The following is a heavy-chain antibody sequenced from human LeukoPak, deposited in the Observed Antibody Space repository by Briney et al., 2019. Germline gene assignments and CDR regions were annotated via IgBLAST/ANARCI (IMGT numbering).Heavy chain of an antibody. V-gene: IGHV3-21*01. CDR2: INWDASYM. J-gene: IGHJ4*02. CDR3: GMRGLTFD. D-gene: IGHD5-12*01. Sequence: GGSLGLSCAASRPTFSSLDFNWVRQAPGKGLEWVASINWDASYMFYADSVRGRFTISRDNAKNSLYLQMNGLRAEDTAVYYCGMRGLTFDWGQGTLVTVSS. CDR1: RPTFSSLD.